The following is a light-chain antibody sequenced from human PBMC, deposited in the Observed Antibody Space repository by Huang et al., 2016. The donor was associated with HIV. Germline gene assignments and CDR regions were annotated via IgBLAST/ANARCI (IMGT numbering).Light chain of an antibody. CDR1: QSFSRH. Sequence: DIQMTQSPSSLSASVGDRVTITCRASQSFSRHLNWYQQKPGKAPKLLIYGAARLQSGVPSRFSGSGSGTDFILTISSLQPEDFTTYYCQQSYSTPPAFGGGTKVEIK. CDR2: GAA. J-gene: IGKJ4*01. CDR3: QQSYSTPPA. V-gene: IGKV1-39*01.